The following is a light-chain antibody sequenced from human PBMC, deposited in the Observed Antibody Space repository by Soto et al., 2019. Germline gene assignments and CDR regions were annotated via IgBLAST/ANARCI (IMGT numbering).Light chain of an antibody. V-gene: IGKV3-15*01. CDR1: QSFSSSY. Sequence: EIVLTQSPGTLSLSPGERATLTCRASQSFSSSYLVWYQQKPGQAPRLLIYGASTRATGIPARFSGSGSGTEFTLTISSLQSEDFAVYYCQQYNDWLWTFGQGTRLEIK. CDR3: QQYNDWLWT. J-gene: IGKJ5*01. CDR2: GAS.